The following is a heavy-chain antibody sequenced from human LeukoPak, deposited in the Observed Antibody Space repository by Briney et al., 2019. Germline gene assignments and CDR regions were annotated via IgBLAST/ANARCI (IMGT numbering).Heavy chain of an antibody. CDR2: IYYSGST. Sequence: TSETLSLTCTVSGGSISSGGYYWSWIRQHPGKGLEWIGYIYYSGSTYYNPSLKSRVTISVDTSKNQFSLKLSSVTAADTAVYYCARTYCSGGSCHFDYWGQGTLVTVSS. J-gene: IGHJ4*02. CDR3: ARTYCSGGSCHFDY. V-gene: IGHV4-31*03. D-gene: IGHD2-15*01. CDR1: GGSISSGGYY.